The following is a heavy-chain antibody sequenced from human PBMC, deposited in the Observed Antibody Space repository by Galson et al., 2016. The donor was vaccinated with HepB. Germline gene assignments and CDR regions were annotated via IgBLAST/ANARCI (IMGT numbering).Heavy chain of an antibody. CDR1: GFTFSDYY. CDR3: ARPPEGDRRYFDL. Sequence: SLRLSCAASGFTFSDYYMNWIRQAPGKGLEWVSYISGSTTYTNYAESVKGRFTISRDNAKNSLYLQMNSLRAEDTAVYYCARPPEGDRRYFDLWGRGTLVTVSS. CDR2: ISGSTTYT. V-gene: IGHV3-11*06. J-gene: IGHJ2*01. D-gene: IGHD3-16*01.